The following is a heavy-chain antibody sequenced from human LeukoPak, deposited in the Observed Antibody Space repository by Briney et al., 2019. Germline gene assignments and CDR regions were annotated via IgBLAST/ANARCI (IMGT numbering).Heavy chain of an antibody. CDR3: AKAVTGYCSGGSCYSLDY. J-gene: IGHJ4*02. CDR2: ISWNSGSI. D-gene: IGHD2-15*01. Sequence: PGGSLRLSCAASGFTFDDYAMHWVRQAPGKGLEWVSGISWNSGSIGYADSVKGRFTISRDNAKNCLYLQINCLRAEDPALYYCAKAVTGYCSGGSCYSLDYCGQGTLVTVSS. CDR1: GFTFDDYA. V-gene: IGHV3-9*01.